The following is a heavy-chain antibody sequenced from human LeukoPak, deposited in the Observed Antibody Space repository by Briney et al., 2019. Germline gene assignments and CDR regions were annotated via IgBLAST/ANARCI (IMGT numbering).Heavy chain of an antibody. CDR3: ARGTPAVTFGGIIVTSWFYFDY. CDR2: MNPSSGNT. D-gene: IGHD3-16*02. V-gene: IGHV1-8*01. J-gene: IGHJ4*02. Sequence: ASVKVSCKASGYTFTSNDINWVRQAAGQGPEWMGWMNPSSGNTGYAQKFQGRVTFTRDTSLSTAYMELSSLRSEDTAVYFCARGTPAVTFGGIIVTSWFYFDYWGQGTLVTASS. CDR1: GYTFTSND.